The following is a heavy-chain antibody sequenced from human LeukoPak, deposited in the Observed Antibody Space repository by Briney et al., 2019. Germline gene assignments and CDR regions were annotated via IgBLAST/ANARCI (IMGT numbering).Heavy chain of an antibody. CDR1: GGSISSGGYY. CDR2: IYYSGST. V-gene: IGHV4-31*03. Sequence: PSQTLSLTCTVSGGSISSGGYYWSWIRQHPGKGLEWIGYIYYSGSTYYNPSLKSRVTISVDTSKTQFSLKLSSVTAADTAVYYCARLAMGLQVGYYYGMDVWGQGTTVTVSS. D-gene: IGHD4/OR15-4a*01. J-gene: IGHJ6*02. CDR3: ARLAMGLQVGYYYGMDV.